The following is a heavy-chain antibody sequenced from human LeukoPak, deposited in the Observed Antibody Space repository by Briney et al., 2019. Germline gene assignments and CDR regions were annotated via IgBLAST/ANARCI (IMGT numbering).Heavy chain of an antibody. CDR1: GYTFTGYD. J-gene: IGHJ6*03. D-gene: IGHD6-13*01. Sequence: GASVKVSCKASGYTFTGYDMHWVRQAPGQGLEWMGWINPNSGGAKYAQNFQGRVIMTTDTSISTAYMELTSLRSDDTAVYYCARSSPPTYYHFYYYMDVWGKGSTVTVSS. CDR2: INPNSGGA. CDR3: ARSSPPTYYHFYYYMDV. V-gene: IGHV1-2*02.